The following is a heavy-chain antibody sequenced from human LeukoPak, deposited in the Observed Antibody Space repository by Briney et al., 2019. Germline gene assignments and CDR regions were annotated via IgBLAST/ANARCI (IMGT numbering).Heavy chain of an antibody. CDR1: GGSISSYY. CDR2: IYYTGST. Sequence: PSETLSLTCTVSGGSISSYYWSWIRQPPGKGLEWIGYIYYTGSTSYNPSLKSRVTISMDTSKNQFSLKLSSVTAADTAVYYCARVAVAGLEINFDYWGRGTLVTVSS. D-gene: IGHD6-19*01. CDR3: ARVAVAGLEINFDY. J-gene: IGHJ4*02. V-gene: IGHV4-59*12.